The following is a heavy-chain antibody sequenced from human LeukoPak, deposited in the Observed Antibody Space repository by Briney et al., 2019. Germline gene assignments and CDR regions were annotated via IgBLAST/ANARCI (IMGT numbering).Heavy chain of an antibody. Sequence: GASVKVSCQHSGYTFTGYYMHWVRQAPGPGIGWVGWINPNSGGTNYAQQFQGRVTMTRDTSISTAYMELSRLRSDDTAVYYCAREAIAARRRGFDYWGQGTLVTVSS. D-gene: IGHD6-6*01. J-gene: IGHJ4*02. CDR2: INPNSGGT. V-gene: IGHV1-2*02. CDR3: AREAIAARRRGFDY. CDR1: GYTFTGYY.